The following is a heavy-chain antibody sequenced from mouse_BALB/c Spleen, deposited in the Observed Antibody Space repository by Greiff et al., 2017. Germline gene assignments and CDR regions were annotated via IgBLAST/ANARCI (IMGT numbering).Heavy chain of an antibody. CDR3: VRGYGAMDY. CDR1: GFTFNTYA. D-gene: IGHD2-14*01. J-gene: IGHJ4*01. Sequence: EVQLVESGGGLVQPKGSLKLSCAASGFTFNTYAMNWVRQAPGKGLEWVARIRSKSNNYATYYADSVKDRFTISRDDSQSMLYLQMNNLKTEDTAMYYCVRGYGAMDYWGQGTSVTVSS. V-gene: IGHV10-1*02. CDR2: IRSKSNNYAT.